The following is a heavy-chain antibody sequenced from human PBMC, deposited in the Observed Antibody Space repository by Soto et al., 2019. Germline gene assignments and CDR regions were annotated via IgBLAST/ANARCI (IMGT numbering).Heavy chain of an antibody. V-gene: IGHV1-69*13. Sequence: GASVKVSCKASGGTFSSYAISWVRQAPGQGLEWMGGIIPIFGTANYAQKFQGRVTITADESTSTAYMELSSLRSEDTAVYYCARGRGSIAARPYWFDAWGQGTLVTVSS. CDR3: ARGRGSIAARPYWFDA. D-gene: IGHD6-6*01. J-gene: IGHJ5*02. CDR2: IIPIFGTA. CDR1: GGTFSSYA.